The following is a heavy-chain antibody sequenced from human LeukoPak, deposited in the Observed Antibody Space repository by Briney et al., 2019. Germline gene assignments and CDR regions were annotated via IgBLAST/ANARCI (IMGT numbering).Heavy chain of an antibody. V-gene: IGHV3-9*01. CDR2: INWNGGGT. Sequence: PGGSLRPSCAATGFTFKDYGMHWVRQPPGKGLEWVSSINWNGGGTDYADSVKGRFTISRDNTKNSLYLQLSSLRPEDTALYYCAKHMRATHTYAFICLDVWRQGTAVTVSS. CDR1: GFTFKDYG. CDR3: AKHMRATHTYAFICLDV. J-gene: IGHJ6*02. D-gene: IGHD1-26*01.